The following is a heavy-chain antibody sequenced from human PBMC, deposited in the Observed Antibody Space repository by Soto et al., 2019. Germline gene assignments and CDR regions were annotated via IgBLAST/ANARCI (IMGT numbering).Heavy chain of an antibody. V-gene: IGHV4-31*03. CDR3: ARGLGRTSGWYLIYWFDP. Sequence: QVQLQESGPGLVKPSQTLSLTCIVSGGSISSGGYYWSWIRQHPGKGLEWIGYIYYSGSTYYNPSLKIRVTISVDTSKSQFSLKLSSVTAADTAVYYCARGLGRTSGWYLIYWFDPWGQGTLVTVSS. CDR2: IYYSGST. D-gene: IGHD6-19*01. J-gene: IGHJ5*02. CDR1: GGSISSGGYY.